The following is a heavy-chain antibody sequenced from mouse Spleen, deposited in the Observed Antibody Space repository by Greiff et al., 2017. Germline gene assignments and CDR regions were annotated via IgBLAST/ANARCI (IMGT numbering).Heavy chain of an antibody. D-gene: IGHD1-2*01. V-gene: IGHV1-26*01. Sequence: EVQLQQSGPELVKPGASVKISCKASGYTFTDYYMNWVKQSHGKSLEWIGDINPNNGGTSYNQKFKGKATLTVDKSSSTAYMELRSLTSEDSAVYYCARHTTAHYWGQGTTLTVSS. J-gene: IGHJ2*01. CDR2: INPNNGGT. CDR3: ARHTTAHY. CDR1: GYTFTDYY.